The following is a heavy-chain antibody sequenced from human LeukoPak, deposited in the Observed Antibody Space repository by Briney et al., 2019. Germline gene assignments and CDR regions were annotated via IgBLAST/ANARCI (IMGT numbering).Heavy chain of an antibody. D-gene: IGHD1-26*01. CDR2: MNPNSGNT. CDR3: ARGSVMSGSYCH. V-gene: IGHV1-8*03. CDR1: GYTFTSYD. Sequence: SVKFSCKASGYTFTSYDINWVRQATGQGLEWMGWMNPNSGNTGYAQKFQGRVTITRNTSISTAYMELSSLRSEDTAVYYCARGSVMSGSYCHWGQGTLVTVSS. J-gene: IGHJ4*02.